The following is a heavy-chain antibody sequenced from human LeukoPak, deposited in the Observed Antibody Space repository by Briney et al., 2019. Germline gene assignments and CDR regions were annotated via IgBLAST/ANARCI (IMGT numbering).Heavy chain of an antibody. V-gene: IGHV3-15*07. J-gene: IGHJ4*02. Sequence: GGSLRLSCAASGFTLSNVWMNWVRQAPGKGLEWVGRIKSKTDGGTTDYAAPVRGRFTISRDESENMIYLEMNSLKIEDTAVYYCTTPRGIPNWGQGTLVTVSS. CDR3: TTPRGIPN. CDR1: GFTLSNVW. CDR2: IKSKTDGGTT. D-gene: IGHD2-21*01.